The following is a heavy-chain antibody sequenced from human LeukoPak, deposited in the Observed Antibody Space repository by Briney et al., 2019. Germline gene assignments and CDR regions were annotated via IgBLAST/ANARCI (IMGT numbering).Heavy chain of an antibody. V-gene: IGHV4-34*01. D-gene: IGHD2-2*03. J-gene: IGHJ5*02. CDR3: ARGFGYCTSTSCYAASDP. CDR2: INHSGST. CDR1: GGSISSYY. Sequence: PSETLSLTCTVSGGSISSYYWSWIRQPPGKGLEWIGEINHSGSTNYNPSLKSRVTISVDTSKNQFSLKLSSVTAADTAVYYCARGFGYCTSTSCYAASDPWGQGTLVTVSS.